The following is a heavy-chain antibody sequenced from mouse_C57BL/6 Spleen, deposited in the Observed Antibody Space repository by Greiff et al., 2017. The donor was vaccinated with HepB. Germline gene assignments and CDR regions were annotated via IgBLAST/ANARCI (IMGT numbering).Heavy chain of an antibody. Sequence: VQRVESGAELMKPGASVKLSCKATGYTFTGYWIEWVKQRPGHGLEWIGEILPGSGSTNYNEKFKGKATFTADTSSNTAYMQLSSLTTEDSAIYYCARKTTVVAMGSYWYFDVWGTGTTVTVSS. J-gene: IGHJ1*03. CDR2: ILPGSGST. CDR1: GYTFTGYW. V-gene: IGHV1-9*01. CDR3: ARKTTVVAMGSYWYFDV. D-gene: IGHD1-1*01.